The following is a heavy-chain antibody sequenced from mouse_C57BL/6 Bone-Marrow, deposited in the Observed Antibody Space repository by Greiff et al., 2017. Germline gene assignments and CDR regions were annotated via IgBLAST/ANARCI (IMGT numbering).Heavy chain of an antibody. J-gene: IGHJ3*01. CDR2: IYPGSGST. Sequence: QVQLQQPGAELVKPGASVKMSCKASGYTFTSYWITWVKQRPGQGLEWIGDIYPGSGSTNYNEKFKSKATLTVDTSSSTAYMQLSSLTSEDSAVYYCALYYGSSYPGFAYWGQGTLVTVSA. D-gene: IGHD1-1*01. CDR3: ALYYGSSYPGFAY. CDR1: GYTFTSYW. V-gene: IGHV1-55*01.